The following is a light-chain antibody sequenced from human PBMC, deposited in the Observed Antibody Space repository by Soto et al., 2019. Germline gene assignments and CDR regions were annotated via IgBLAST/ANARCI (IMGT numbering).Light chain of an antibody. CDR1: QSVLYSSNNKNY. J-gene: IGKJ5*01. V-gene: IGKV4-1*01. CDR3: QRYFTTPIT. CDR2: WAS. Sequence: DIVMTQSPDSLAVSLGERATINCKSSQSVLYSSNNKNYLAWYQQKSGQPPKLLIYWASTRESGVPDRFSGSGSGTDFTLTISSLQAEDVALYYCQRYFTTPITFGQGTRLEIE.